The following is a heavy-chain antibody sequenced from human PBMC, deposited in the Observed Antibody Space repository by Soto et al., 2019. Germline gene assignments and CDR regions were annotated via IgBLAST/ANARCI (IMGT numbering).Heavy chain of an antibody. CDR2: ISNDGDYK. J-gene: IGHJ4*02. CDR3: ARDEAFSAPYYLDY. Sequence: VQLVESGGGVVQPGRSLRLSCVASEFTFSSHLMHWVRQAPGKGLEWVAFISNDGDYKSYADSVKGRFTISRDNSKDTVYLEIHSLRPEDTALYHCARDEAFSAPYYLDYWGQGTLVIVS. CDR1: EFTFSSHL. D-gene: IGHD1-26*01. V-gene: IGHV3-30*03.